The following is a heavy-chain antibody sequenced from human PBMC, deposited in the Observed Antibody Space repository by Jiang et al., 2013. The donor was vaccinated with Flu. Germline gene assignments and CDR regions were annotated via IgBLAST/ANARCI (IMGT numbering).Heavy chain of an antibody. D-gene: IGHD5-12*01. CDR1: GFTFSSYA. V-gene: IGHV3-30-3*01. CDR2: ISYDGSNK. Sequence: AASGFTFSSYAMHWVRQAPGKGLEWVAVISYDGSNKYYADSVKGRFTISRDNSKNTLYLQMNSLRAEDTAVYYCARDSGGYDREYDAFDIWGQGTMVTVSS. CDR3: ARDSGGYDREYDAFDI. J-gene: IGHJ3*02.